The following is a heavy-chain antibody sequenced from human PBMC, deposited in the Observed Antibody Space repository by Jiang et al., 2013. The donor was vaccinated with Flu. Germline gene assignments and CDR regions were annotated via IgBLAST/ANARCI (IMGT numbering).Heavy chain of an antibody. CDR2: IYYSGST. CDR3: ARRGSHYYDSSGYYYNAFDI. V-gene: IGHV4-39*01. Sequence: GPGLVKPSETLSLTRTVSGGSISSSSYYWGWIRQPPGKGLEWIGSIYYSGSTYYNPSLKSRVTISVDTSKNQFSLKLSSVTAADTAVYYCARRGSHYYDSSGYYYNAFDIWGQGDNGHRLF. CDR1: GGSISSSSYY. D-gene: IGHD3-22*01. J-gene: IGHJ3*02.